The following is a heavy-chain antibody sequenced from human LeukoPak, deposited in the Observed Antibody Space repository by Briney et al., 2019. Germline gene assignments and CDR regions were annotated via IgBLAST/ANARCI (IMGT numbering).Heavy chain of an antibody. CDR2: YDPEDVET. J-gene: IGHJ4*02. CDR1: GYILTELS. V-gene: IGHV1-24*01. CDR3: ARDLTVERTIDY. D-gene: IGHD2-2*01. Sequence: ASVKVSCKVSGYILTELSMHWVRQAPGKGLEWMGGYDPEDVETIYAQKLQGRVTMTTDTSTSTAYMELRSLRSDDTAVYYCARDLTVERTIDYWGQGTLVTVSS.